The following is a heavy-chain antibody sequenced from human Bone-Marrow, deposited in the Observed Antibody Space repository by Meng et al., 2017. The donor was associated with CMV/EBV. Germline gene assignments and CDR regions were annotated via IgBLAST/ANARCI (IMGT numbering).Heavy chain of an antibody. CDR2: IKQDGSEK. J-gene: IGHJ6*02. CDR3: ARVDCGGDCPRVYYYYGMDV. V-gene: IGHV3-7*01. CDR1: GFTFSSYW. D-gene: IGHD2-21*01. Sequence: GGSLRLSCAASGFTFSSYWMSWVRQAPGKGLEWVANIKQDGSEKYYVDSVKGRFTISRDNAKNSLYLQMNSLRAEDTAVYYCARVDCGGDCPRVYYYYGMDVWGQGTTVTVSS.